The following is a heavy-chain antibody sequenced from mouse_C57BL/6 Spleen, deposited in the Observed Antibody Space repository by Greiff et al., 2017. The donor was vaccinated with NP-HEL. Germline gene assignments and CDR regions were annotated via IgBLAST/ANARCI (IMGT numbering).Heavy chain of an antibody. CDR2: ISYDGSN. Sequence: DVQLQESGPGLVKPSQSLSLTCSVTGYSITSGYYWNWIRQFPGNKLEWMGYISYDGSNNYNPSLKNRISITRDTSKNQFFLKLNSVTTEDTATYYCARRVWDTVVATDYWGQGTTLTVSS. V-gene: IGHV3-6*01. D-gene: IGHD1-1*01. CDR3: ARRVWDTVVATDY. CDR1: GYSITSGYY. J-gene: IGHJ2*01.